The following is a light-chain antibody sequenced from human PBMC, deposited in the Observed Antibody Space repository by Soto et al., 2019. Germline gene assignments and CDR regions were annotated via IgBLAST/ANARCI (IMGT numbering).Light chain of an antibody. V-gene: IGLV2-14*01. CDR1: SSDVVGYNY. Sequence: QSALTQPASVSGSLGQSITISCTGTSSDVVGYNYVSWYQQHPGKAPKLMIYDVSNRPSGVSNRFSGSKSGNTASLTISGLQAEDEADYYCSSYTSSSTLFYVFGTGTKVTVL. J-gene: IGLJ1*01. CDR3: SSYTSSSTLFYV. CDR2: DVS.